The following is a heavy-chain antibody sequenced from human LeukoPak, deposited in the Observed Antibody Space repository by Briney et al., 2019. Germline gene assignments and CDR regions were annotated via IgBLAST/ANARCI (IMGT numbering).Heavy chain of an antibody. D-gene: IGHD3-10*01. CDR3: AREQGVLLWFGESPKAFDI. Sequence: ASVKVSCKASGYTFTSYAMHWVRQAPGQRLEWMGRINAGNGNTKYSQKFQGRVTFTRDTSASTAYMELSSLRSEDTAVYYCAREQGVLLWFGESPKAFDIWGQGTMVTVSS. J-gene: IGHJ3*02. V-gene: IGHV1-3*01. CDR2: INAGNGNT. CDR1: GYTFTSYA.